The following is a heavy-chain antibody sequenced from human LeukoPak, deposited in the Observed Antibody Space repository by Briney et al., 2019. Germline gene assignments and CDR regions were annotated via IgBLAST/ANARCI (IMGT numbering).Heavy chain of an antibody. CDR2: IYYSGST. Sequence: KPSETLSLTCTVSGGSISSYYWSWIRQPPGKGLEWIGYIYYSGSTNYNPSLKSRVTISVDTSKNQFSLKLSSVTAADTAVYYCALQLADHYYYYMDVWGKGTTVTVSS. V-gene: IGHV4-59*01. J-gene: IGHJ6*03. CDR3: ALQLADHYYYYMDV. D-gene: IGHD5-18*01. CDR1: GGSISSYY.